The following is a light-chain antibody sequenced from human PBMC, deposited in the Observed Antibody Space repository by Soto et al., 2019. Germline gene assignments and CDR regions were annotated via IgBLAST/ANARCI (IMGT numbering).Light chain of an antibody. CDR1: QGIRNE. J-gene: IGKJ2*01. V-gene: IGKV1-6*01. Sequence: AIQMTQSPSSLSASVGYRVTITCRASQGIRNELGWYQQKPGKAPRLLIYAASSLQSGVPSRFSGSLSGTDFPLTISSLQPEDFATYYCLQDYNYPYTFGQGTKVDIK. CDR3: LQDYNYPYT. CDR2: AAS.